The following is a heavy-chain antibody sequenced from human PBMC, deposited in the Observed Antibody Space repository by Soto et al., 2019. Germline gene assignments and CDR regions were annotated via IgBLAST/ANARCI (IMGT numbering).Heavy chain of an antibody. Sequence: QVQLVQSGAEVKKPGSSVKVSCKASGGTFNSYAINWVRQAPGQGLEWMGGIIPIFGTAHYAQEFQGRVTITADESMSTGYMDLSSLRSEDTALYYCAGGGSGSSATGGYYYYGMDVWGQGTTVTVSS. CDR1: GGTFNSYA. J-gene: IGHJ6*02. V-gene: IGHV1-69*01. D-gene: IGHD1-26*01. CDR2: IIPIFGTA. CDR3: AGGGSGSSATGGYYYYGMDV.